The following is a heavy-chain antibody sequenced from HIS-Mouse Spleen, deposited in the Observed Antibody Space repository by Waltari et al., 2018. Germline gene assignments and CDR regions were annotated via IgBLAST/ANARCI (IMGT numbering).Heavy chain of an antibody. CDR3: ARALERENAFDI. CDR2: INHSGST. Sequence: QVQLQQWGAGLLKPSETLSLTCAVYGGSFSGYYWSWIRQPPGKGLEWIGEINHSGSTNYNPSLKSRVTISVDTSKNQFSLKLSSVTAADTAVYYCARALERENAFDIWGQGTMVTVSS. CDR1: GGSFSGYY. V-gene: IGHV4-34*01. D-gene: IGHD1-1*01. J-gene: IGHJ3*02.